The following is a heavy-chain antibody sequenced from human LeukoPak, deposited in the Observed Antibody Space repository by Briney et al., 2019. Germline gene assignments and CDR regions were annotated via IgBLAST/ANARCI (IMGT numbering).Heavy chain of an antibody. CDR1: GFTFSSYG. CDR3: AKMADPGFYYYDSSGYTLDY. J-gene: IGHJ4*02. Sequence: GGSLRLSCAASGFTFSSYGMHWVRQAPGKGLEWVAFIRYDGSNKYHADSVKGRFTISRDNSKNTLYLQMNSLRAEDTAVYYCAKMADPGFYYYDSSGYTLDYWGQGTLVTVSS. D-gene: IGHD3-22*01. V-gene: IGHV3-30*02. CDR2: IRYDGSNK.